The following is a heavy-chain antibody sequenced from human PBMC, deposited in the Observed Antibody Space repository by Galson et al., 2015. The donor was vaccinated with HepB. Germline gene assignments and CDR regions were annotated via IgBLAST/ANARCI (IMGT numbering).Heavy chain of an antibody. CDR1: GFTFSSYS. J-gene: IGHJ6*02. CDR3: ARAGEQWLVRIYGMDV. V-gene: IGHV3-48*04. Sequence: SLRLSCAASGFTFSSYSMNWVRQAPGKGLEWVSYISSSSSTIYYADSVKGRFTISRDNAKNSLYLQMNSLRAEDTAVYYCARAGEQWLVRIYGMDVWGQGTTVTVSS. CDR2: ISSSSSTI. D-gene: IGHD6-19*01.